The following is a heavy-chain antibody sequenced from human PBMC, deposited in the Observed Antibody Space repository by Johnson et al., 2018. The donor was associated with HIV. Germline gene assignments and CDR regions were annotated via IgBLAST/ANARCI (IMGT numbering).Heavy chain of an antibody. CDR2: INSDGSST. CDR1: GFTFSSYW. D-gene: IGHD6-19*01. Sequence: VQLVESGGGVVQPGRSLRLSCAASGFTFSSYWMHWVRQAPGKGLVWVSRINSDGSSTSYADSVKGRFTISRDNAKNSLYLQMNSLRAEDTAVYYCARAIAVAEGDAFDIWGQGTMVTVSS. J-gene: IGHJ3*02. V-gene: IGHV3-74*02. CDR3: ARAIAVAEGDAFDI.